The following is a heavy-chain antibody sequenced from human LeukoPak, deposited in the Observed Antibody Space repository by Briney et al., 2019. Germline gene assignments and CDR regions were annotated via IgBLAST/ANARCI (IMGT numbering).Heavy chain of an antibody. Sequence: SETLSLTCAVSTDSITSNWWRWVRQPPGKGLEWIGEVHKSGSTNYYPSLQSRVTISIDKSKNPIALELTSVTAADTAVYYCAKEIVGAPTPGAYWGQGILVTVSS. CDR2: VHKSGST. CDR3: AKEIVGAPTPGAY. D-gene: IGHD1-26*01. V-gene: IGHV4-4*02. CDR1: TDSITSNW. J-gene: IGHJ4*02.